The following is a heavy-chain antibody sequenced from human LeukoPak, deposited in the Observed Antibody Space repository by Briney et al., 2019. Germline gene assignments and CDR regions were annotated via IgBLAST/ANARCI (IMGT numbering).Heavy chain of an antibody. CDR3: ARGQHYYYYYGMDV. V-gene: IGHV4-34*01. D-gene: IGHD6-13*01. CDR1: GGSISSYY. J-gene: IGHJ6*02. CDR2: INHSGST. Sequence: SETLSLTCTVSGGSISSYYWSWIRQPPGKGLEWIGEINHSGSTNYNPSLKSRVTISVDTSKNQFSLKLSSVTAADTAVYYCARGQHYYYYYGMDVWGQGTTVTVSS.